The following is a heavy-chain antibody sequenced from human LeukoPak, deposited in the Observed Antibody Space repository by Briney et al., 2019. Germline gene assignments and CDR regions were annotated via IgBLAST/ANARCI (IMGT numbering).Heavy chain of an antibody. V-gene: IGHV1-69*06. CDR3: ARGPPQNYGDYGTFDY. CDR1: GGTFSSYA. J-gene: IGHJ4*02. D-gene: IGHD4-17*01. Sequence: SVKVSCKASGGTFSSYAISWVRQAPGQGLEWMGGIIPIFGTANYAQKFQGGVTITADKSTSTAYMELSSLRSEDTAVYYCARGPPQNYGDYGTFDYWGQGTLVTVSS. CDR2: IIPIFGTA.